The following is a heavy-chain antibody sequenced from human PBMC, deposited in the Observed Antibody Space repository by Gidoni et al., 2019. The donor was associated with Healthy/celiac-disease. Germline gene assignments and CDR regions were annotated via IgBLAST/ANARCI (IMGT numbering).Heavy chain of an antibody. J-gene: IGHJ6*02. V-gene: IGHV3-74*01. CDR1: GFTFSSSW. CDR2: INSEGSST. D-gene: IGHD4-17*01. CDR3: ARGDYGDYFLPPDYYYYGMDV. Sequence: EVQLVESGGGLVQPGGSLRLSCAASGFTFSSSWMHWVRQAPGKGLVWVSRINSEGSSTSYADSVKGRFTISRDNAKNTLYLQMNSLRAEDTAVYYCARGDYGDYFLPPDYYYYGMDVWGQGTTVTVSS.